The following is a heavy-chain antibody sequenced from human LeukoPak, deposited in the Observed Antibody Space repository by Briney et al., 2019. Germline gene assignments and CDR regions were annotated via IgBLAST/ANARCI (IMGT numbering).Heavy chain of an antibody. Sequence: SETLSLTCAVYGESFSGYFWTWIRQPPGKGLEWIGEINHSGIINYNPFLKSRVTISVDTSKNQFSLKVTSLTAADTAVYYCARDWGNYYDSSGYYLDWGQGTLVTVSS. V-gene: IGHV4-34*01. CDR1: GESFSGYF. CDR3: ARDWGNYYDSSGYYLD. CDR2: INHSGII. J-gene: IGHJ4*02. D-gene: IGHD3-22*01.